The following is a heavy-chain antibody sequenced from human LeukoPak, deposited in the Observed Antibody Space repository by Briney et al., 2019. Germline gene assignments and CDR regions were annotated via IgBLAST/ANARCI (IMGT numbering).Heavy chain of an antibody. Sequence: ASVKVSCKASGYTFTSYGISWVRQAPGQGLEWMGWISAYNGNTNYAQKLQGRVTMTTGTSTSTAYMELRSLRSDDTAVYYCARVTYYYDSSDPAWFDPWGQGTLVTVSS. D-gene: IGHD3-22*01. J-gene: IGHJ5*02. CDR1: GYTFTSYG. CDR2: ISAYNGNT. V-gene: IGHV1-18*01. CDR3: ARVTYYYDSSDPAWFDP.